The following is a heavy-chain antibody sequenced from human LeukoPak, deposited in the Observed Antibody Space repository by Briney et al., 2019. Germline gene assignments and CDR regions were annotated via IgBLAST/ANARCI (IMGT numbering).Heavy chain of an antibody. Sequence: GGSLRLSCAASGFTFSSYGMHWVRQAPGKGLEWVANIKQDGSEKYHVDSVKGRFTISRDNAKNSLYLQMNSLRAEDTAVYYCARLKLLWSNYFDYWGQGTLVTVSS. CDR2: IKQDGSEK. D-gene: IGHD2-2*01. V-gene: IGHV3-7*01. CDR1: GFTFSSYG. J-gene: IGHJ4*02. CDR3: ARLKLLWSNYFDY.